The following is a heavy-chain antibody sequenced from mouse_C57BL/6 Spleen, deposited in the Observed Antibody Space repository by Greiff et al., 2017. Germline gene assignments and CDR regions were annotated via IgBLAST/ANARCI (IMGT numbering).Heavy chain of an antibody. CDR3: ARREARYAMDY. Sequence: VQLQQSGAELVRPGTSVKVSCKASGYAFTNYLIEWVKQRPGQGLEWIGVINPGSGGTNYNEKFKGKATLTADKSSSTAYMQLNSLTSEDSAVYFCARREARYAMDYWGQGTSVTVSS. V-gene: IGHV1-54*01. CDR1: GYAFTNYL. J-gene: IGHJ4*01. CDR2: INPGSGGT.